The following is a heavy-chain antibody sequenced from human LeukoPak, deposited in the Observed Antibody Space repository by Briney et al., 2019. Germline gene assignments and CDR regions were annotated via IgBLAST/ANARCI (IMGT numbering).Heavy chain of an antibody. Sequence: EGAVKVSCTASGYTFTSYGISRGRQAPGQRLEWMGWISAYNGNTNYAQKLQGRVTMTTDTSTSTAYMELRSLRSDDTAVYYCARFDYGDGHWGQGTLVTVSS. CDR3: ARFDYGDGH. J-gene: IGHJ4*02. CDR1: GYTFTSYG. V-gene: IGHV1-18*01. CDR2: ISAYNGNT. D-gene: IGHD4-17*01.